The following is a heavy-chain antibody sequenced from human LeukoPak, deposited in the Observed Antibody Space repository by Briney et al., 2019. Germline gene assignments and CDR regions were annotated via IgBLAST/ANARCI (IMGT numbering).Heavy chain of an antibody. Sequence: PSQTLSLTCTVSGGSISSGSYYWSWIRQPAGKGLEWIGRIYTSGSTNYNPSLKSRVTISVDTSKNQFSLKLSSVTAADTAVYYCARMGRDGYNLFDYWGQGTLVTVSS. V-gene: IGHV4-61*02. CDR1: GGSISSGSYY. D-gene: IGHD5-24*01. J-gene: IGHJ4*02. CDR3: ARMGRDGYNLFDY. CDR2: IYTSGST.